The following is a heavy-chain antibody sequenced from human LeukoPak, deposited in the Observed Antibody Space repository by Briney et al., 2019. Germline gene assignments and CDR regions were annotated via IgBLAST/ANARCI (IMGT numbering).Heavy chain of an antibody. J-gene: IGHJ4*02. D-gene: IGHD2-15*01. Sequence: GESLRLSCAASGFTFSSYWMSWVRQAPGKGLEWVANIKQDGSEKYYVDSVKGRFTISRDNAKNSLYLQMNSLRAEDTAVYYCARIPRYCSGGSCYLGTDYWGQGTLVTVSS. CDR3: ARIPRYCSGGSCYLGTDY. CDR2: IKQDGSEK. CDR1: GFTFSSYW. V-gene: IGHV3-7*01.